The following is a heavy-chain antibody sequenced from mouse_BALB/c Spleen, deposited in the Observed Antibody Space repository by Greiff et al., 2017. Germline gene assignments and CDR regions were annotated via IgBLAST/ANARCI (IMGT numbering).Heavy chain of an antibody. V-gene: IGHV2-9*02. CDR2: IWAGGST. CDR1: GFSLTSYG. J-gene: IGHJ4*01. D-gene: IGHD1-2*01. CDR3: ARAPQFITHAMDY. Sequence: QVQLKESGPGLVAPSQSLSITCTVSGFSLTSYGVHWVRQPPGKGLEWLGVIWAGGSTNYNSALMSRLSISKDNSKSQVFLKMNSLQTDDTAMYYCARAPQFITHAMDYWGQGTSVTVSS.